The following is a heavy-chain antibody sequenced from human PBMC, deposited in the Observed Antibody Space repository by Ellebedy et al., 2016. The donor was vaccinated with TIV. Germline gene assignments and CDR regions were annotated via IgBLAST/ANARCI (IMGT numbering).Heavy chain of an antibody. CDR1: GFTFSRFG. Sequence: GESLKISCAASGFTFSRFGMQWVRQAPGKGLEWVAVISHDGSVKHYADSVKGRFTISRDNSKNTLNLQLSSLRSEDTAVYYCAKETTELTATTLYWGQGTTVTVSS. CDR2: ISHDGSVK. J-gene: IGHJ6*02. V-gene: IGHV3-30*18. D-gene: IGHD1-1*01. CDR3: AKETTELTATTLY.